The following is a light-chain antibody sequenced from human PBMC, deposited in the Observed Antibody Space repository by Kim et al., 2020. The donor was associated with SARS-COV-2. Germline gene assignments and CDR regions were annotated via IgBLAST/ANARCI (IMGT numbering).Light chain of an antibody. J-gene: IGKJ5*01. CDR3: QHYNNWPS. Sequence: SVSPGERAPLSCRASQSVSNILAWYQQKPGQPPRLLIYGASTRATGIPARFSGGGSGTEFTLTISSLQSEDFAVYYCQHYNNWPSFGQGTRLEIK. V-gene: IGKV3-15*01. CDR1: QSVSNI. CDR2: GAS.